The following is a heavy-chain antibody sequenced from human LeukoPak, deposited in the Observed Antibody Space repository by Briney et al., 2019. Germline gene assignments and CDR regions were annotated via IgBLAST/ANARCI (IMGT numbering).Heavy chain of an antibody. CDR1: GFTFSTYS. CDR3: AREILYGSGSYFDDAFDI. D-gene: IGHD3-10*01. Sequence: PGGSLRLSCAASGFTFSTYSMNWVRQAPGRGLEWVSSISSSSSYIYYADSVKGRFTISRDNAKNSLYLQMNSLRAEDTAVYYCAREILYGSGSYFDDAFDIWGQGTMVTVSS. V-gene: IGHV3-21*01. CDR2: ISSSSSYI. J-gene: IGHJ3*02.